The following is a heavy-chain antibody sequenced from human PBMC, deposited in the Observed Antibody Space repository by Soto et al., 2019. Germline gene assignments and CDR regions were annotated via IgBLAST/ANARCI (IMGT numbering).Heavy chain of an antibody. V-gene: IGHV1-8*01. CDR3: ARMASFGSLNWFDP. CDR2: MNPGSGDT. J-gene: IGHJ5*02. Sequence: ASVEVSCKASGYTFTNNDVTWVRQATGQGVEWMGWMNPGSGDTGYAQKFQGRVTMTRNISIATAYMELSSLRSEDTAIYYCARMASFGSLNWFDPWGQGTLVTVSS. CDR1: GYTFTNND. D-gene: IGHD5-18*01.